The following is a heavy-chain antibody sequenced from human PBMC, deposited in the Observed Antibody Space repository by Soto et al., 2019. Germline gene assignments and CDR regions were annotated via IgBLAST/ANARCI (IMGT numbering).Heavy chain of an antibody. CDR1: GYTFTSYG. CDR2: ISAYNGNT. J-gene: IGHJ6*02. D-gene: IGHD6-13*01. Sequence: ASVKVSCKASGYTFTSYGISWVRQAPGQGLEWMGWISAYNGNTNYAQKLQGRVTMTTDASTSTAYMELRSLRSDDTAAYYCARDKGEGERYSSSWYAYYYYGMDVWGQGTTVTVSS. V-gene: IGHV1-18*01. CDR3: ARDKGEGERYSSSWYAYYYYGMDV.